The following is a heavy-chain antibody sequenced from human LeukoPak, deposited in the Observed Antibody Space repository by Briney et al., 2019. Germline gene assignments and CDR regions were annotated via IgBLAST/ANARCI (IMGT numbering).Heavy chain of an antibody. D-gene: IGHD6-19*01. J-gene: IGHJ4*02. CDR1: GFTFSSYA. Sequence: GGSLRLSCAASGFTFSSYAMRWVRQAPGKGLEWVSAISGSGGSTYYADSVKGRVTISRDNSKNTLYLQMNSLRAEDTAVYYCAKIALAGTTPSVWGQGTLVTVSS. CDR3: AKIALAGTTPSV. CDR2: ISGSGGST. V-gene: IGHV3-23*01.